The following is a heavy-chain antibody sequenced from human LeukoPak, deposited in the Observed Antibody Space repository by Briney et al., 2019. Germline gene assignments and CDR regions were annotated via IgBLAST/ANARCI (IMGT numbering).Heavy chain of an antibody. CDR3: ARGAAIITAYYYYGMDV. J-gene: IGHJ6*02. Sequence: PSETLSLTCAVYGGSFSGYYWSWIRQPPGKGLEWIGEINHSGSTNYNPSLRSRVTISVDTSKNQFSLKLSTVTAADTAVYYCARGAAIITAYYYYGMDVWGQGATVTVSS. CDR2: INHSGST. CDR1: GGSFSGYY. V-gene: IGHV4-34*01. D-gene: IGHD5-18*01.